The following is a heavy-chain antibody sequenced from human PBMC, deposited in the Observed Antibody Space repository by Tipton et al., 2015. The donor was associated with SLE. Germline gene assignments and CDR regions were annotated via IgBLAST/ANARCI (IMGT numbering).Heavy chain of an antibody. CDR3: ARLITAAGTWWFDP. CDR1: TGSFSGYY. CDR2: INHSGST. J-gene: IGHJ5*02. Sequence: GLVKPSETLSLTCTVYTGSFSGYYWSWIRQPPGKGLEWIGEINHSGSTNYNPSLKSRVTISLGPSSNEFSLKLNSVTAADTAVYYCARLITAAGTWWFDPWGQGTLVTVS. V-gene: IGHV4-34*01. D-gene: IGHD6-13*01.